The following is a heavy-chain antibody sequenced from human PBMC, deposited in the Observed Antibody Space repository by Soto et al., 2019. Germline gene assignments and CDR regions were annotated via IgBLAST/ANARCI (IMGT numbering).Heavy chain of an antibody. V-gene: IGHV3-15*01. CDR3: TTDIEYYDILTGSVIKDY. CDR2: IKSKTDGGTT. CDR1: GFTFSNAW. Sequence: GGSLRLSCAASGFTFSNAWMSWVRQAPGKGLEWVGRIKSKTDGGTTDYAAPVKGRFTISRDDSKNTLYLQMNSLKTEDTAVYYCTTDIEYYDILTGSVIKDYWGQGTLVTVSS. J-gene: IGHJ4*02. D-gene: IGHD3-9*01.